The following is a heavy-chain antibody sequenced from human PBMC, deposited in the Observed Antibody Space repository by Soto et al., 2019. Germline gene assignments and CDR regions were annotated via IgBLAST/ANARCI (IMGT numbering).Heavy chain of an antibody. CDR2: IYYSGST. CDR1: GGSISSGDYY. Sequence: SETLSLTCTVSGGSISSGDYYWSWIRQPPGKGLEWIGYIYYSGSTYYNPSLKSRVTISVDTSKNQFSLKLSSVTAADTAVYYCARGARYRTGYNGFDPWGQGTLVAVSS. V-gene: IGHV4-30-4*01. J-gene: IGHJ5*02. D-gene: IGHD3-9*01. CDR3: ARGARYRTGYNGFDP.